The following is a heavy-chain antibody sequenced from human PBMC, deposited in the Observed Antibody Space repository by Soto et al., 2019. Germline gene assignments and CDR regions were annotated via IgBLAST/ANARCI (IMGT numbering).Heavy chain of an antibody. CDR1: GGSICSGDYY. D-gene: IGHD3-22*01. CDR2: IYYSGST. V-gene: IGHV4-30-4*01. J-gene: IGHJ4*02. Sequence: SETLSLTCTVSGGSICSGDYYWSWIRQPPGKGLEWIGYIYYSGSTYYNPSLKSRVIISADTFKNQFSLKLSSVTAADTAVYYCARVPSSGPFDYWGQGILVTVSS. CDR3: ARVPSSGPFDY.